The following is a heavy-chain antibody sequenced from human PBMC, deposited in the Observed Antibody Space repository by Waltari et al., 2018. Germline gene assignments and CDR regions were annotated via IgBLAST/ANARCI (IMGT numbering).Heavy chain of an antibody. J-gene: IGHJ4*02. CDR2: IYHRGST. Sequence: QVQLQESGPGLVKPSETLSLTCTVSGYSISSGYYWGWIRQPPGKGLEWIGSIYHRGSTYDNPSLKSRVTISVDTSKNQFSLKLSSVTAADTAVYYCARRSWYYFDYWGQGTLVTVSS. D-gene: IGHD6-13*01. CDR1: GYSISSGYY. V-gene: IGHV4-38-2*02. CDR3: ARRSWYYFDY.